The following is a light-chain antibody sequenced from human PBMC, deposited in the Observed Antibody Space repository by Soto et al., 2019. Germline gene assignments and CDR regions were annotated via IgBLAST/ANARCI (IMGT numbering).Light chain of an antibody. V-gene: IGKV1-39*01. CDR2: LTS. CDR3: QQADSFPLS. CDR1: QNIINL. Sequence: DIQMTQSPSSLSASVGDRVTITCRASQNIINLLNWYQHKPGTAPRVLISLTSRLQSGVPSRFSGSRSGLDFTLTIDSLQPEDFATYYCQQADSFPLSFGGGTKVEI. J-gene: IGKJ4*01.